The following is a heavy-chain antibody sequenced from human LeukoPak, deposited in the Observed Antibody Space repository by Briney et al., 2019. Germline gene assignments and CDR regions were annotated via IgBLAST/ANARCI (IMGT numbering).Heavy chain of an antibody. CDR2: IKEDGSEK. J-gene: IGHJ4*02. V-gene: IGHV3-7*01. D-gene: IGHD3-3*01. Sequence: GGSLRLSCAASGFMFNNYWMSWVRQAPGKGLEWVANIKEDGSEKYYVDSVKGRFTIFRDNAKNLLYLQMNSLRAEDTAVYYCATCPTDKYDDDHADYWGQGSLVTVSS. CDR3: ATCPTDKYDDDHADY. CDR1: GFMFNNYW.